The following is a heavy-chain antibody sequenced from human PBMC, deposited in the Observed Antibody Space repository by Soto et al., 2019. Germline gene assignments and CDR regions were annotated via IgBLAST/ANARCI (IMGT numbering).Heavy chain of an antibody. CDR2: IDPSDSYT. V-gene: IGHV5-10-1*01. J-gene: IGHJ4*02. CDR3: ARHESIRGGWFGENY. D-gene: IGHD3-10*01. CDR1: GYSFTSYW. Sequence: EVQLVPSGAEVKKPGESLRISCKGSGYSFTSYWISWVRQMPGKGLEWMGRIDPSDSYTNYSPSFQGHVTISADKSISTAYLQWSSLKASDTAMYYCARHESIRGGWFGENYWGQGTLVTVSS.